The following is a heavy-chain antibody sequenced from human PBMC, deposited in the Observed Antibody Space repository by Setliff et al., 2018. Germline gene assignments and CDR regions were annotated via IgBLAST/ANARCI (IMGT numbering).Heavy chain of an antibody. V-gene: IGHV4-39*02. CDR2: TYYSGDT. Sequence: PSETLSLTCTVSGGSLRSNFWGWIRQPPGKGLEWIGSTYYSGDTSYNPSLKSRVTISIDTSKSQFSLNLNSVTAADAAMYYCARGLNSVSWTFTYWGQGTLVTVSS. CDR1: GGSLRSNF. J-gene: IGHJ4*02. CDR3: ARGLNSVSWTFTY. D-gene: IGHD2-15*01.